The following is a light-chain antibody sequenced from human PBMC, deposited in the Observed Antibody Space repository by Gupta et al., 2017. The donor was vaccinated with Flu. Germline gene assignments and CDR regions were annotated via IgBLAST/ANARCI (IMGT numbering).Light chain of an antibody. CDR3: QQSDSTPWT. J-gene: IGKJ1*01. CDR2: AAS. Sequence: PSSLSASVGDRVTITCRASQSISSYVNWYQQKPGKAPKVLIYAASSVQSGVPTRFSGSGSGTDFTLTISRLQPEDFATYYCQQSDSTPWTFGQGTKVEIK. V-gene: IGKV1-39*01. CDR1: QSISSY.